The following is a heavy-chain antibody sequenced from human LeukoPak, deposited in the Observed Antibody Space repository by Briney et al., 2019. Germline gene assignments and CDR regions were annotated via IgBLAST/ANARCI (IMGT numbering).Heavy chain of an antibody. J-gene: IGHJ5*02. D-gene: IGHD2-15*01. V-gene: IGHV3-30-3*01. CDR3: ASAGAVADSFVH. Sequence: PGRSLRLSCAASGFTFRTYTLQWVRPAPRKGLVWVASISYDGYYKYYAGSVKGPFIISRDNSKNTLYLQFNSLRAADPGLFYCASAGAVADSFVHWGEGTLGTVSS. CDR2: ISYDGYYK. CDR1: GFTFRTYT.